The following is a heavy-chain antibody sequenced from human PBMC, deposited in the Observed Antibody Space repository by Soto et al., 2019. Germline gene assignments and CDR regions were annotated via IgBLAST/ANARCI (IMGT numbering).Heavy chain of an antibody. Sequence: GGSLRLSCAVSGFTFSSYGMHWVRQAPGKGLEWVAVIWYDGSNKYYADSVKGRFTISRDNSKNTLYLQMNSLRAEDTAVYYCARELLKLGSPPSYWGQGTLVTVSS. V-gene: IGHV3-33*08. CDR1: GFTFSSYG. D-gene: IGHD3-16*01. J-gene: IGHJ4*02. CDR3: ARELLKLGSPPSY. CDR2: IWYDGSNK.